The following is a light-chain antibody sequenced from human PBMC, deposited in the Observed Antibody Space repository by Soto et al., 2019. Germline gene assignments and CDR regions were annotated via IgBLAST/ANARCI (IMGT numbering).Light chain of an antibody. CDR1: QSISSN. J-gene: IGKJ1*01. Sequence: EIVMTQSPSTLSVSPGERATLSCWASQSISSNLAWYQQKAGQAPRLLIYGASTRATGIPARLSGGGSGTDLTITISSLQHEDVEVYYCQQYYSAPPTFGQGTQVDIK. CDR3: QQYYSAPPT. V-gene: IGKV3-15*01. CDR2: GAS.